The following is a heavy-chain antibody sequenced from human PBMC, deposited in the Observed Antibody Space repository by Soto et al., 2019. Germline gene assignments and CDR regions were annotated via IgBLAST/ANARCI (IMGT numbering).Heavy chain of an antibody. CDR2: IMPIFRTP. CDR1: GGTFRNSA. J-gene: IGHJ6*02. D-gene: IGHD1-1*01. CDR3: ARDNDRPQLGGNYYYILDV. Sequence: QVQLEQSGAEVKKPGSSVKLSCKASGGTFRNSAISWVRQAPGQGLEWMGGIMPIFRTPDYAQKFQGGVTITADESTNTAYMELSGLRSDDTAVYYCARDNDRPQLGGNYYYILDVWGHGTTVTVSS. V-gene: IGHV1-69*12.